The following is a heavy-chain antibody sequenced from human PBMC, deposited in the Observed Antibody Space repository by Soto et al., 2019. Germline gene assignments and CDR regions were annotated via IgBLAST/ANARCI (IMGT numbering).Heavy chain of an antibody. V-gene: IGHV3-11*01. CDR1: GFTFSDYY. CDR3: ARDSKLWFGELCQVANFFDY. D-gene: IGHD3-10*01. J-gene: IGHJ4*02. Sequence: QVQLLESGGGLVKPGGSLRLSCAASGFTFSDYYMSWIRQAPGKGLEWVSDISSSGSTIYYADSVKGRFTISRDNAKNSLYLPMNSLRAEDTAVYYCARDSKLWFGELCQVANFFDYWGQGTLVTFYS. CDR2: ISSSGSTI.